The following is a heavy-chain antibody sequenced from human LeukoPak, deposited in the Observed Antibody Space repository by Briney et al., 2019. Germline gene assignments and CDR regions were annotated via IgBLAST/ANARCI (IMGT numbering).Heavy chain of an antibody. CDR2: VYSLDSET. V-gene: IGHV5-51*01. CDR3: VRHNTGADY. Sequence: GESLNISCQTSGYSFNTFMIDWVRQAPGRGLEWMGLVYSLDSETTYGPSFQGQVTISADKTTSSACLQSDSLKPSDTCMYYCVRHNTGADYCGEATLVSVPS. CDR1: GYSFNTFM. J-gene: IGHJ4*02. D-gene: IGHD1-14*01.